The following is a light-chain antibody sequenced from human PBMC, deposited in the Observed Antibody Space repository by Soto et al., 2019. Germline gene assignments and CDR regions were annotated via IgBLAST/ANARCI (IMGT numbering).Light chain of an antibody. CDR2: GAS. CDR3: LQDYRYPRT. J-gene: IGKJ1*01. V-gene: IGKV1-6*01. CDR1: QDIRND. Sequence: ALPMTQSPSSLSASIGDRVTITCRASQDIRNDLGWYQQKPGTAPNLLIYGASTLQSGVPSRFSGSGSGTDFTLTINSLQPGDFATYYCLQDYRYPRTFGQGTKVEVK.